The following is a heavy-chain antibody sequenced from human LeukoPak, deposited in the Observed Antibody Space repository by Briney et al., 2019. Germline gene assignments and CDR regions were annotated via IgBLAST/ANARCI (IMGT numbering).Heavy chain of an antibody. CDR3: ARVFIGDYGDYQFDY. Sequence: PGGSLRLSCAASGFTFSSYGMHWVRQAPGKGLEWVAFIRYDGSNKYYADSVKGRFTISRDNSKNTLYLHVNSLRPEDTAVYYCARVFIGDYGDYQFDYWGQGTLVTVSS. CDR1: GFTFSSYG. CDR2: IRYDGSNK. V-gene: IGHV3-30*02. D-gene: IGHD4-17*01. J-gene: IGHJ4*02.